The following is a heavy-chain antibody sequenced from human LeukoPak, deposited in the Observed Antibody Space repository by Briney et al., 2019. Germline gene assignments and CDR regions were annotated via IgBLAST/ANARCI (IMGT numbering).Heavy chain of an antibody. CDR1: GFTFNSYA. Sequence: GGSLRLSCSASGFTFNSYAMHWVRQAPGKGLEYVSGISSNGGSSFYADSVKGRFTISRDNSKNTLYLQMSSLRAEDTAVYYCVKITSVTGGDCWGQGTRLTVSS. CDR3: VKITSVTGGDC. D-gene: IGHD1-1*01. V-gene: IGHV3-64D*09. CDR2: ISSNGGSS. J-gene: IGHJ4*02.